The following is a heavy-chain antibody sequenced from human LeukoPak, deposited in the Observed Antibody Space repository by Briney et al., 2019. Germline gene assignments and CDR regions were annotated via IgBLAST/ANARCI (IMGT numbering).Heavy chain of an antibody. CDR3: AGGLVATMGYYYMDV. CDR1: GYTFTGYY. D-gene: IGHD5-12*01. CDR2: INPNSGGT. Sequence: ASVKVSCKAPGYTFTGYYMHWVRQAPGQGLEWMGWINPNSGGTNYAQKFQGRVTMTRDTSISTAYMELSRLRSDDTAVYYCAGGLVATMGYYYMDVWGKGTTVTVSS. J-gene: IGHJ6*03. V-gene: IGHV1-2*02.